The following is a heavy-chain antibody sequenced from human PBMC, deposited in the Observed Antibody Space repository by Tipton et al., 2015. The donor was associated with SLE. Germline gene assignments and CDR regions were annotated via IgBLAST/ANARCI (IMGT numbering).Heavy chain of an antibody. V-gene: IGHV4-59*01. Sequence: LRLSCTASGGSISSYYWSWIRQPPGKGLEWIGYIYYSGSTNYNPSLKSRVTISVDTSKNQFSLKLSSVTAADTAVYYCARALGPTIFGVGYWGQGTLVTVSS. CDR1: GGSISSYY. J-gene: IGHJ4*02. CDR3: ARALGPTIFGVGY. D-gene: IGHD3-3*01. CDR2: IYYSGST.